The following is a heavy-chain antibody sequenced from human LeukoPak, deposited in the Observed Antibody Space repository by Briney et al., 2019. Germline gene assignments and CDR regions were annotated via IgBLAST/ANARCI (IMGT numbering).Heavy chain of an antibody. J-gene: IGHJ4*03. D-gene: IGHD1-26*01. CDR1: GFTFSSYA. CDR2: ISGSGGST. V-gene: IGHV3-23*01. CDR3: AIQRVSGGHYHIDN. Sequence: GGSLRLSCAASGFTFSSYAMRWVRQAPGKGLGWVSAISGSGGSTYYADSVKGRFTISRDNSKNTLYLQMNSLRAEDTAVYYWAIQRVSGGHYHIDNWGQGTLVTVSS.